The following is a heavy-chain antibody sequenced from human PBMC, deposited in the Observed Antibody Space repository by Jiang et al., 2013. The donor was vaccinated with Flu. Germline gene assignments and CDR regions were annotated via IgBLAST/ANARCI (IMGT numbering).Heavy chain of an antibody. CDR3: ARDYYGSGSYYGYFDY. J-gene: IGHJ4*02. V-gene: IGHV4-34*01. Sequence: SLKSRVSISGDTSKNQFSLKLSSVTAADTAVYYCARDYYGSGSYYGYFDYWGQGTPVTVSS. D-gene: IGHD3-10*01.